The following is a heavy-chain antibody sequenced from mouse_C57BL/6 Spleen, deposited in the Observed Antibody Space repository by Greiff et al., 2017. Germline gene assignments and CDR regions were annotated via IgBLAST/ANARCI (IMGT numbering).Heavy chain of an antibody. V-gene: IGHV1-59*01. CDR1: GYTFTSYW. D-gene: IGHD3-3*01. Sequence: QVQLKQPGAELVRPGTSVKLSCKASGYTFTSYWMHWVKQRPGQGLEWIGVIDPSDSYTNYNQKFKGKATLTVDTSSSTAYMQLSSLTSEDSAVYYCAGGAGLYYAMDYWGQGTSVTVAS. CDR3: AGGAGLYYAMDY. CDR2: IDPSDSYT. J-gene: IGHJ4*01.